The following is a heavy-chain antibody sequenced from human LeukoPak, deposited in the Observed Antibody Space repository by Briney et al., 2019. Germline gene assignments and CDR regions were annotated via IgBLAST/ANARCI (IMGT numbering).Heavy chain of an antibody. V-gene: IGHV4-4*07. CDR2: IYSSGSI. Sequence: SETLSLTCIVSGGSISSSYWSWIRQPAGKGLEWIGRIYSSGSINYNPPLKSRVTMSVDTSKNQLSLKVSSVTAADTAVYYCARDVFVVLDSGSLRYYYYGLDVWGQGTTVSVS. CDR1: GGSISSSY. D-gene: IGHD3-16*02. CDR3: ARDVFVVLDSGSLRYYYYGLDV. J-gene: IGHJ6*02.